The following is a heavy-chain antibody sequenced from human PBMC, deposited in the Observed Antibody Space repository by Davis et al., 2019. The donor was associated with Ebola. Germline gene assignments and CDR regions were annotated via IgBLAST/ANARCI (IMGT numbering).Heavy chain of an antibody. CDR1: GDSISSSY. V-gene: IGHV4-59*01. D-gene: IGHD3-16*01. CDR3: ARRKGLYYYYGMDV. Sequence: SETLSLTCTVSGDSISSSYWTWIRQPPGKGLEWIGYIYYNAVTIYNPSLKSRVTISVDTSKNQFSLKLSSVTAADTAVYYCARRKGLYYYYGMDVWGKGTTVTVSS. J-gene: IGHJ6*04. CDR2: IYYNAVT.